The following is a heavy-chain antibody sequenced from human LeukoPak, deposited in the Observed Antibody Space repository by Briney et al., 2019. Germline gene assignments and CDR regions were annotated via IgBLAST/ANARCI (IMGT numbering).Heavy chain of an antibody. J-gene: IGHJ4*02. V-gene: IGHV4-4*02. CDR2: IDRSGNT. D-gene: IGHD1-26*01. CDR1: GGSISSSNW. Sequence: PSETLSLTCAVSGGSISSSNWWNWVRQSPGKGLQWIGQIDRSGNTNYNPSLESRVTISLDKSKNQFFLTLNSVTAADTAVYYCARAGPISGSYSNLDYWGQGTLVTVSS. CDR3: ARAGPISGSYSNLDY.